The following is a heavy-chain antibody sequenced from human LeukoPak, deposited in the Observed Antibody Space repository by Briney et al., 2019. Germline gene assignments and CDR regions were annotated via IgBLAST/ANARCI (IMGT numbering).Heavy chain of an antibody. CDR2: IRYDGSNK. V-gene: IGHV3-30*02. Sequence: PGRSLRLSCAASGFTFSSYGMHWVRQAPGKGLEWVAFIRYDGSNKYYADSVKGRFTISRDNSKNTLYLQMNSLRAEDTAVYYCAKGPRSTTYFDYWGQGTLVTVSS. J-gene: IGHJ4*02. CDR1: GFTFSSYG. CDR3: AKGPRSTTYFDY. D-gene: IGHD1-26*01.